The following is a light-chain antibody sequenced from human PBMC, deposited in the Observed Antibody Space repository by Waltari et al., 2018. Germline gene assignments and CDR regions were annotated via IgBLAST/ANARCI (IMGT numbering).Light chain of an antibody. Sequence: TQMTQSPSSLSASVGDRVTITCRASQEIRSSLAWYQQKSGKAPKLLVYDGSRVKSGVPPRFSGSGSGTYYSLTISSLQPEDSATYYCQQYYTTPMTFGGATKVEIE. CDR3: QQYYTTPMT. CDR2: DGS. V-gene: IGKV1-NL1*01. J-gene: IGKJ4*01. CDR1: QEIRSS.